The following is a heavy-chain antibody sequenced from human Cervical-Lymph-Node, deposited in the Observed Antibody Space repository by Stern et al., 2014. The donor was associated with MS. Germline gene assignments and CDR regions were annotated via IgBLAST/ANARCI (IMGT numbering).Heavy chain of an antibody. CDR1: GHSFSNYW. V-gene: IGHV5-51*01. CDR2: IYPGDSDT. CDR3: ARHGGQQLVLGFDS. D-gene: IGHD6-13*01. J-gene: IGHJ4*02. Sequence: VQLVQSGAEVKKPGESLKISCKGSGHSFSNYWIGWVRQMPGKGLEWMGRIYPGDSDTRYSPSFQGHVTISADKSISTAYLQWSSLEASDTATYYCARHGGQQLVLGFDSWGQGTLVTVSS.